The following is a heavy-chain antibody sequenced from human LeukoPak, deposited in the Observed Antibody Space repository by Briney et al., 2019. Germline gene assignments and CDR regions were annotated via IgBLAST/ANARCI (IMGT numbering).Heavy chain of an antibody. D-gene: IGHD2-21*01. V-gene: IGHV1-69*05. CDR2: IIPIFGTA. CDR1: GGTFSSYA. J-gene: IGHJ4*02. CDR3: ARADRLWGPYFDY. Sequence: SVKVSCKASGGTFSSYAISWVRQTPGQGLEWMGGIIPIFGTANYAQKFQGRVTITTDESTSTAYMELSSLRSEDTAVYYCARADRLWGPYFDYWGQGTLVTVSS.